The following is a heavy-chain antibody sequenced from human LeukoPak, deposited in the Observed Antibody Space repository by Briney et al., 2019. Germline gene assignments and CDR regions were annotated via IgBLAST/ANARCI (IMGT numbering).Heavy chain of an antibody. CDR3: VRFGVNYDMDV. V-gene: IGHV4-59*01. CDR2: IHYSGRA. D-gene: IGHD3-16*01. CDR1: GGSISSYY. Sequence: SETLSLTCTVSGGSISSYYWSWIRQPPGKGLEWIGQIHYSGRADYNPSLKSRITMSVDTSRNQISLKLSSVTAADTAIYYCVRFGVNYDMDVWGQGTTVTVCS. J-gene: IGHJ6*02.